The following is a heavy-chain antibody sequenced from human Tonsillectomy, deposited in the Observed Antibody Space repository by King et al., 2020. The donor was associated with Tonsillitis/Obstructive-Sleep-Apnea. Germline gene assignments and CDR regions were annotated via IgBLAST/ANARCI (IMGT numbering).Heavy chain of an antibody. D-gene: IGHD3-3*01. J-gene: IGHJ6*03. CDR1: GYTFSSYT. CDR2: INVGNGNT. V-gene: IGHV1-3*01. CDR3: ARANHGFWSGYFRGDFYYMDV. Sequence: VQLVQSGAEVKKPGASVNVSCKASGYTFSSYTLHWVRQAPGQRLEWIGWINVGNGNTKYSQKFQGRVTITRDTSASTAYMELSSLRSEDRAVYYCARANHGFWSGYFRGDFYYMDVWGKGPTVTVSS.